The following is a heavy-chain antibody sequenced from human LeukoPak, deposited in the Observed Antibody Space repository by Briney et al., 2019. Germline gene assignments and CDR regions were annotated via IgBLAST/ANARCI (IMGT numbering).Heavy chain of an antibody. D-gene: IGHD4-11*01. CDR3: ARGATVTSAPFDY. CDR1: GGSISSYY. V-gene: IGHV4-59*12. Sequence: SETLSLTCTVSGGSISSYYWSWIRQPPGKGLEWIGYIYYSGSTNYNPSLKSRVTISVDRSKNQFSLKLSSVTAADTAVYYCARGATVTSAPFDYWGQGTLVTVSS. J-gene: IGHJ4*02. CDR2: IYYSGST.